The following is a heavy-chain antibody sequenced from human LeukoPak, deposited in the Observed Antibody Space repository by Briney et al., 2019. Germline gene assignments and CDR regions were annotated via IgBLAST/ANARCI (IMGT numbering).Heavy chain of an antibody. D-gene: IGHD5-12*01. CDR1: GFTFSTFW. J-gene: IGHJ4*02. Sequence: GSLRLSCAASGFTFSTFWMTWVRQAPGEGLEWVAIIKEDGSEKKYVDSVKGRFTISRDNVKNSLYLQMNSLRAEDTAVYYCARRGYSYYFDYWGQGTLVAVSS. CDR2: IKEDGSEK. V-gene: IGHV3-7*01. CDR3: ARRGYSYYFDY.